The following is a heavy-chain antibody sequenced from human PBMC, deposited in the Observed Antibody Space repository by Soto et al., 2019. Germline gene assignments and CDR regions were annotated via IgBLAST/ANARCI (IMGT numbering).Heavy chain of an antibody. V-gene: IGHV1-8*01. CDR2: MNPNSGNT. Sequence: ASVKVSCKASGYTFTSYDINWVRQANGQGLEWMGWMNPNSGNTGYAQKFQGRVTMTRNTSISTAYMELSSLRSEDTAVYYCARVLADYYYYYMDVWGKGTTVTVS. CDR1: GYTFTSYD. CDR3: ARVLADYYYYYMDV. J-gene: IGHJ6*03. D-gene: IGHD3-3*01.